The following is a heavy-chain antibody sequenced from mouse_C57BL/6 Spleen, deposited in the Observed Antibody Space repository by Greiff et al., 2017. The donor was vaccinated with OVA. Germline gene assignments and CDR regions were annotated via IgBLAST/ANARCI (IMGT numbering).Heavy chain of an antibody. CDR1: GFSLTSYG. CDR2: IWRGGST. D-gene: IGHD2-3*01. CDR3: AKNSDYDGYYVYAMDY. Sequence: QVQLKESGPGLVQPSQSLSITCTVSGFSLTSYGVHWVRQSPGKGLEWLGVIWRGGSTDYNAAFMSRLSITKDNSKSQVFFKMNSLQADDTAIYYCAKNSDYDGYYVYAMDYWGQGTSVTVSS. J-gene: IGHJ4*01. V-gene: IGHV2-5*01.